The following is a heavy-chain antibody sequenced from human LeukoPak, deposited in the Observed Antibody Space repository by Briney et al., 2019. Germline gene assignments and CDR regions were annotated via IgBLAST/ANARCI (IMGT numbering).Heavy chain of an antibody. CDR3: ARDKGYCSGGSCYSGSFDI. Sequence: PGGSLRLSCAASGFTFDDYGMSWVRQAPGKGLEWVSGINWNGGSTGYADSVKGRFTISRDNAKNSLYLQMNSLRAEDTALYYCARDKGYCSGGSCYSGSFDIWGQGTMVTVSS. CDR1: GFTFDDYG. CDR2: INWNGGST. J-gene: IGHJ3*02. V-gene: IGHV3-20*04. D-gene: IGHD2-15*01.